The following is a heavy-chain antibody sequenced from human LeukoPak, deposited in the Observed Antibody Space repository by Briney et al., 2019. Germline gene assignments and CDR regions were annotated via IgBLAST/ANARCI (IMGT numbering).Heavy chain of an antibody. CDR1: GFAFSKLA. CDR2: ISDSGDIT. D-gene: IGHD4-17*01. V-gene: IGHV3-23*01. CDR3: AKSTTVIDYYYYGMDV. Sequence: AGGSLRLSCAASGFAFSKLAMGWVRQAPGKGLEWVSVISDSGDITYYADSVKGRFTISRDNSKNTLYLQMNSLRAEDTAVYYCAKSTTVIDYYYYGMDVWGQGTTVTVSS. J-gene: IGHJ6*02.